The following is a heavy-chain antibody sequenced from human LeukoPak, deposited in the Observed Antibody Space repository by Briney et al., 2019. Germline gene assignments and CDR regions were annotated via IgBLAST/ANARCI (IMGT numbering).Heavy chain of an antibody. D-gene: IGHD6-13*01. CDR1: GGTFSSYA. Sequence: GASVKVSCKASGGTFSSYAISWVRQAPGQGLEWMGGIIPIFGTANYAQKFQGRVTAYMELSSLRSEDTAVYYCARGGVGIAAAGLDYWGQGTLVTVSS. CDR3: ARGGVGIAAAGLDY. J-gene: IGHJ4*02. V-gene: IGHV1-69*13. CDR2: IIPIFGTA.